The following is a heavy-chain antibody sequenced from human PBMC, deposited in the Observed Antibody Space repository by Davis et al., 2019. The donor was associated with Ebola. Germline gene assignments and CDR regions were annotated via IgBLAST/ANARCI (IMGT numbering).Heavy chain of an antibody. Sequence: MPSETLSLTCTVSGDPITNFYWSWIRQPPEKGLEFIAYIHHSGITNYNPSLKSRVTISVDTSKNQFSLKLISVTAADTAIYYCARLNQDPLMVLHHFDYWGQGTLVTVSS. CDR3: ARLNQDPLMVLHHFDY. CDR1: GDPITNFY. CDR2: IHHSGIT. D-gene: IGHD3-10*01. J-gene: IGHJ4*02. V-gene: IGHV4-59*01.